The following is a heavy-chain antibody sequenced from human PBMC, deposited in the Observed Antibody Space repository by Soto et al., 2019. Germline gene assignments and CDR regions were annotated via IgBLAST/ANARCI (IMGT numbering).Heavy chain of an antibody. CDR1: GGTFGNTA. CDR2: IVPLFGTA. J-gene: IGHJ5*02. D-gene: IGHD3-3*01. CDR3: ARDGDPGYSFWSGPLGGGRFDP. Sequence: QVQLVQSGAEVKEPGSSVNFSGKTSGGTFGNTAVTWVRQVPGQGLEGIGGIVPLFGTANYAQKFRGRVMITADESTSTAYMDLSSLRSDDTAIYYCARDGDPGYSFWSGPLGGGRFDPWGQGTLVTVSS. V-gene: IGHV1-69*12.